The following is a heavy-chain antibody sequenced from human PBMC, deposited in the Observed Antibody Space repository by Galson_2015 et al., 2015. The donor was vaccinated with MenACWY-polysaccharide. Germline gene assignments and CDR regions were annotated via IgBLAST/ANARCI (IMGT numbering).Heavy chain of an antibody. J-gene: IGHJ4*02. D-gene: IGHD6-13*01. CDR1: GDSVSSHPAS. Sequence: CAISGDSVSSHPASWNWIRQSPSRGLEWLGRTYYRSQWYTDYAVSVKSSISINADASQNQFSLQLNSVTPDDTAVYYCARDRGRHSHSPPYYFDFWGQGTLVTVSS. CDR3: ARDRGRHSHSPPYYFDF. CDR2: TYYRSQWYT. V-gene: IGHV6-1*01.